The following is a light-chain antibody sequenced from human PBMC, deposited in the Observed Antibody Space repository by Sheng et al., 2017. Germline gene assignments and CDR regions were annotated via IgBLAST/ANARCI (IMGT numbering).Light chain of an antibody. V-gene: IGKV3-20*01. CDR2: DAS. CDR1: QSVSSSY. J-gene: IGKJ3*01. Sequence: EIVLTQSPGTLSLSPGERATLSCRASQSVSSSYLAWYQQKPGQAPRLLMYDASSRATGIPDRFSGSGSGTDFTLTISRLESEDFAVYYCQQYGSSLFTFGPGTKVEIK. CDR3: QQYGSSLFT.